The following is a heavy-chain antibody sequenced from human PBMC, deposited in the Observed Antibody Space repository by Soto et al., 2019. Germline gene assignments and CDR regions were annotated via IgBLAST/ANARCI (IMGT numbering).Heavy chain of an antibody. Sequence: QVQLVESGGAWAKPGGSLRLSCAVSGFTFSDYFMTWIRQAPGKGLEWVSYIRSSDRFTNHADSVKGRFTIPRDNANNSLSLEMNDLRAEDTAVYFCVRVGHDGSYFDYWGQGTLVTVSS. CDR2: IRSSDRFT. D-gene: IGHD3-10*01. J-gene: IGHJ4*02. CDR3: VRVGHDGSYFDY. CDR1: GFTFSDYF. V-gene: IGHV3-11*06.